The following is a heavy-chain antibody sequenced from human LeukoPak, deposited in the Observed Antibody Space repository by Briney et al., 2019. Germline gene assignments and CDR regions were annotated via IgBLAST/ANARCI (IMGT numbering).Heavy chain of an antibody. J-gene: IGHJ4*02. CDR3: ARDKAHYGRGHFDY. CDR1: GGSINSNNCY. Sequence: SETLSLTCTVSGGSINSNNCYWGWIRQPPGKGLEWIGYIYYSGSTNYNPSLKSRVTISVDTSKNQFSLKLSSVTAADTAVYYCARDKAHYGRGHFDYWGQGTLVTVSS. V-gene: IGHV4-61*01. D-gene: IGHD3-10*01. CDR2: IYYSGST.